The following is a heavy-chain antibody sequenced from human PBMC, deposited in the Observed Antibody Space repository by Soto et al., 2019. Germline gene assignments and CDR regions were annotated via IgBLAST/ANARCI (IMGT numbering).Heavy chain of an antibody. D-gene: IGHD5-12*01. CDR3: AKGSPGNGYDLNY. CDR2: ISGSHGST. V-gene: IGHV3-23*01. CDR1: GCTFSNYA. J-gene: IGHJ4*02. Sequence: GSLRLSCAASGCTFSNYAMNWVRQAPEKGLEWVSSISGSHGSTYYADSVNGRFTISRDNSKNMLYLQVNTLRVEDMAVYYCAKGSPGNGYDLNYWGQGTLVTVSS.